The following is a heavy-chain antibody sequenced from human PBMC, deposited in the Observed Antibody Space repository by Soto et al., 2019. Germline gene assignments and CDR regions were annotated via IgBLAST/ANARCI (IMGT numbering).Heavy chain of an antibody. CDR1: GFTFSTYW. J-gene: IGHJ2*01. CDR3: VRESVGYSSGYIDL. D-gene: IGHD3-22*01. V-gene: IGHV3-7*05. Sequence: EMQLVESGGGLVQPGGSLRLSCAASGFTFSTYWMTWVRQAPGKGLEWVANIKLDGTVKYDVDSVKGRFTISRDNAESSGYLHMTSLRAEDTAMYYCVRESVGYSSGYIDLWGRGTLVTVSS. CDR2: IKLDGTVK.